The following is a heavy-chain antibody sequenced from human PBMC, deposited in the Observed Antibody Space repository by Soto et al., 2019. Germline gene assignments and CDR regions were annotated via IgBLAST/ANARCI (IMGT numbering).Heavy chain of an antibody. J-gene: IGHJ3*02. D-gene: IGHD5-18*01. V-gene: IGHV3-48*03. CDR1: GFTSSSYE. CDR3: ARVPIGWLQPSVRDAFDI. Sequence: GGSLRLSCAASGFTSSSYEMNWVRQAPGKGLEWVSYISSSGSTIYYADSVKGRFTISRDNAKNSLYLQMNSLRAEDTAVYYCARVPIGWLQPSVRDAFDIWGQGTMVTVSS. CDR2: ISSSGSTI.